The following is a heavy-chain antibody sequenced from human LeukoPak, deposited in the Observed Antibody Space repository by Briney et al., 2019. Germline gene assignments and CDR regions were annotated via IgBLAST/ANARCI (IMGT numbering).Heavy chain of an antibody. Sequence: PSETLSLTCTVSGGSISTSTYYWGWIRQPPGKGLEWIGSFYYSGSTYHNPSLKSRVAISVGTSKNQFSLKLSSVTAADTAVYYCAIDRTLVRGVITHPFDYWGQGTLVTVSS. J-gene: IGHJ4*02. CDR3: AIDRTLVRGVITHPFDY. CDR1: GGSISTSTYY. V-gene: IGHV4-39*01. D-gene: IGHD3-10*01. CDR2: FYYSGST.